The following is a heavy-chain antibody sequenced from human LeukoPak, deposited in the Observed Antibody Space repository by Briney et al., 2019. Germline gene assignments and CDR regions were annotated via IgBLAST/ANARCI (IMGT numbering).Heavy chain of an antibody. V-gene: IGHV4-39*01. CDR1: GGSISSSSYY. CDR2: IYYSGST. Sequence: SETLSLTCTVSGGSISSSSYYWGWICQPPGKGLEWIGSIYYSGSTYYNPSLKSRVTISVDTSKNQFSLKLSSVTAADTAVYYCARQRAAAGKNWFDPWGQGTLVTVSS. CDR3: ARQRAAAGKNWFDP. D-gene: IGHD6-13*01. J-gene: IGHJ5*02.